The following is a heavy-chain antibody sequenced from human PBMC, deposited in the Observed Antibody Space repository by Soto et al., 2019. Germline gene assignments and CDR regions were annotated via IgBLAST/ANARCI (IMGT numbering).Heavy chain of an antibody. CDR3: ATAPKTYYYDSSGYLFDY. D-gene: IGHD3-22*01. Sequence: QVQLVQSGAEVKKPGSSVKVSCKASGGTFSSYAISWVRQAPGQGLEWMGGIIPFIGTANYAQKFQGRVRITADESTSTAYMELSSLRSEDTAVYYCATAPKTYYYDSSGYLFDYWGQGTLVSVSS. CDR1: GGTFSSYA. J-gene: IGHJ4*02. CDR2: IIPFIGTA. V-gene: IGHV1-69*01.